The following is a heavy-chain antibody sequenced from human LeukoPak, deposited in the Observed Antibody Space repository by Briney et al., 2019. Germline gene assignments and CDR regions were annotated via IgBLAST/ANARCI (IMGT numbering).Heavy chain of an antibody. Sequence: GGSLRLSCAASGFTFSSYWMSWVRQAPGKGLEWVANIKQDGSEKYYVDSVKGRFTISRDNAKNSLYLQMNSMRAEDTAVYYCARDITMIVSLNDYWGQGTLVTVSS. CDR1: GFTFSSYW. V-gene: IGHV3-7*01. CDR3: ARDITMIVSLNDY. CDR2: IKQDGSEK. J-gene: IGHJ4*02. D-gene: IGHD3-22*01.